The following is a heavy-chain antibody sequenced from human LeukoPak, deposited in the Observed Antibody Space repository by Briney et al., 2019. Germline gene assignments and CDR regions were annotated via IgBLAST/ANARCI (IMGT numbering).Heavy chain of an antibody. Sequence: SETLSLTCAVSGGSISSGGYSWSWIRQPPGKGLEWIGYIYHSGSTYYNPSLKCRVTISVDRSKNQCSLKLSSVTAADTAVYYCARTSHDFWSGYSYYFDYWGQGTLVTVSS. V-gene: IGHV4-30-2*01. CDR3: ARTSHDFWSGYSYYFDY. CDR1: GGSISSGGYS. CDR2: IYHSGST. D-gene: IGHD3-3*01. J-gene: IGHJ4*02.